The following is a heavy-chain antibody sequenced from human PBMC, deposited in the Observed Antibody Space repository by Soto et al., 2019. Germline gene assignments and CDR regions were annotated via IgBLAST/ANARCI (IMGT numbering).Heavy chain of an antibody. D-gene: IGHD3-16*02. CDR3: ASRDSSPHYRY. CDR2: IYYSGST. Sequence: QLQLQESGPGLVKPSETLSLTCTVSGGSISSSSYYWGWIRQPPGKGLEWIGSIYYSGSTYYNPSREXRXTXSXXTSKNQCSLELGSVTAADTAVYSCASRDSSPHYRYWGQGTLVTVCS. J-gene: IGHJ4*02. V-gene: IGHV4-39*01. CDR1: GGSISSSSYY.